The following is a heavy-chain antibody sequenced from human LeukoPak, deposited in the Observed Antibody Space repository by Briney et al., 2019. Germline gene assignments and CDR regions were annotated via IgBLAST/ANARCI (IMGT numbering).Heavy chain of an antibody. D-gene: IGHD6-19*01. Sequence: GESLKISCKGSGYSFTSYWIGWVRQMPGKDLEWMGIIYPGDSDARYSPSFQGQVTISADKSISTAYLQWSSLKASDTAMYYCARQLDRSGWYPVDYWGQGTLVTVSS. J-gene: IGHJ4*02. CDR1: GYSFTSYW. CDR3: ARQLDRSGWYPVDY. V-gene: IGHV5-51*01. CDR2: IYPGDSDA.